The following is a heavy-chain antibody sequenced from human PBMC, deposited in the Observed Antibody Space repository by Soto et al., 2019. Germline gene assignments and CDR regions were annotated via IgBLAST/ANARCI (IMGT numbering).Heavy chain of an antibody. V-gene: IGHV1-18*01. J-gene: IGHJ6*02. Sequence: ASVKVSCKASGYTLTSYGISWVRQAPGQGLEWMGWISAYNGNTNYAQKLQGRVTMTTDTSTSTAYMELRSLRSDDTAVYYCARDSTPVLRFLEWFQTYGMDVWGQGTTVTVSS. D-gene: IGHD3-3*01. CDR1: GYTLTSYG. CDR3: ARDSTPVLRFLEWFQTYGMDV. CDR2: ISAYNGNT.